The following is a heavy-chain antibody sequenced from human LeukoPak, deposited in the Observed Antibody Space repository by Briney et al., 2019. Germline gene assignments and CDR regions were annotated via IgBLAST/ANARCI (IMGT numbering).Heavy chain of an antibody. D-gene: IGHD3-10*02. V-gene: IGHV4-34*01. CDR3: ARDVRGPGRFDY. Sequence: SETLSLTCAVYGGSFSGYYWSWIRQPPGKGLEWIGEINHSGSTNYNPSLKSRVTISVDTSKNQFSLKLSSVTAADTAVYYCARDVRGPGRFDYWGQGTLVTVSS. J-gene: IGHJ4*02. CDR1: GGSFSGYY. CDR2: INHSGST.